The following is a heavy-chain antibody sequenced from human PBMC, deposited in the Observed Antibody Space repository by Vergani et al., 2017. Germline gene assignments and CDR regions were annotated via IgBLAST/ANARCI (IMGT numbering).Heavy chain of an antibody. D-gene: IGHD1-14*01. CDR3: ARDQSRSDAFDI. CDR2: INSYGSST. Sequence: EVQLVESGGGLVQPGGSLRLPCAASGFTFSSYWMHGVRQAPGKGLVWVSRINSYGSSTSYADSVKGRFTISRDNAKNTLYLQMNSLRAEDTAVYYCARDQSRSDAFDIGSQGTMVTVSS. J-gene: IGHJ3*02. CDR1: GFTFSSYW. V-gene: IGHV3-74*01.